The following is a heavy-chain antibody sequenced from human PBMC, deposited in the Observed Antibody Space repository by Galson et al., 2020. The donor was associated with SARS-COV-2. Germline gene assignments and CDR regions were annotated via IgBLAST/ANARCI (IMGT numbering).Heavy chain of an antibody. CDR3: ARVMWGGLDSYGMDV. V-gene: IGHV4-39*07. D-gene: IGHD3-3*01. CDR2: IYYSGST. Sequence: SETLSLTCTVSGGSISSSSYYWGWIRQPQGKGLEWIGSIYYSGSTYYNPSLKSRVTISVDTSKNQFSLKLSSVTAADTAVYYCARVMWGGLDSYGMDVWGQGTTVTVSS. J-gene: IGHJ6*02. CDR1: GGSISSSSYY.